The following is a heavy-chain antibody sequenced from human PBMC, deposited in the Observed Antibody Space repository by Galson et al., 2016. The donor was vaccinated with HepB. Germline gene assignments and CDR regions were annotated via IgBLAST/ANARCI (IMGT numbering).Heavy chain of an antibody. J-gene: IGHJ4*02. CDR2: INPSGGGT. CDR3: AKVGFSDLDY. D-gene: IGHD1-26*01. CDR1: GYTFNAFY. Sequence: SVKVSCKASGYTFNAFYIHWVRQAPGQGLDWMGIINPSGGGTWYTQRFQGRVTMTKDTSTSTVYMEVSSLRADDTAIYYCAKVGFSDLDYWGQGTLVTVSS. V-gene: IGHV1-46*02.